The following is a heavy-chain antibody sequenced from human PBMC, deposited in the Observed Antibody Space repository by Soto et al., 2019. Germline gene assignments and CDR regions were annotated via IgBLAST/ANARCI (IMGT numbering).Heavy chain of an antibody. V-gene: IGHV1-69*02. CDR3: WCFYGSRSYYHLDY. Sequence: QVQLVQSGAEVKKPGSSVKVSCKASGGTFSSYTISWVRQAPGQGLEWMGRIIPILGITNYAQKFQGRVTITADRSTSTAYMVLSSLRSEDTAVYYCWCFYGSRSYYHLDYWGQGTLVTVSS. D-gene: IGHD3-10*01. CDR2: IIPILGIT. CDR1: GGTFSSYT. J-gene: IGHJ4*02.